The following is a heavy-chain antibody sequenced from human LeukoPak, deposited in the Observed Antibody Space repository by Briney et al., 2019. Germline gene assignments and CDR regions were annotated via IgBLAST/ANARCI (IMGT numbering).Heavy chain of an antibody. V-gene: IGHV3-30*02. D-gene: IGHD3-10*01. J-gene: IGHJ4*02. Sequence: GGSLRLSCAASGLSFSSHGMHWVRQAPGKGLEWVAVIWYDGSNIYYADSVKGRFTISRDNSKSTLFLQLNSLRAEDTAVYYCVKDRHFYGAGTYYNLDYWGQGTLVTVSS. CDR3: VKDRHFYGAGTYYNLDY. CDR2: IWYDGSNI. CDR1: GLSFSSHG.